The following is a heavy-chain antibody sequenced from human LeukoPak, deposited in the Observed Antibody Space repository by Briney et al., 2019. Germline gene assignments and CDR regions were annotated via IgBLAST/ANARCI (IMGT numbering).Heavy chain of an antibody. D-gene: IGHD6-6*01. CDR2: ITNSGNSK. CDR3: ALTYSSSFDY. CDR1: EFTFSSYS. V-gene: IGHV3-48*04. Sequence: GGSLRLSCAASEFTFSSYSMNWVRQAPGKGLEWVSYITNSGNSKSYADSVKGRFTISRDNAKNSLYLQMNSLRAEDTAVYYCALTYSSSFDYWGQGTLVTVSS. J-gene: IGHJ4*02.